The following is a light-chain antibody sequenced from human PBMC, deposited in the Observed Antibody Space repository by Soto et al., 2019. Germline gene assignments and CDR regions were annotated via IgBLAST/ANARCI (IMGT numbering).Light chain of an antibody. CDR3: QQYASSPLT. CDR1: QSVGRNY. V-gene: IGKV3-20*01. Sequence: EIVLTQSPGTLSLSAGERATLSCSASQSVGRNYLAWYQQKPGQAPRLLIHTASSRATGIPDRFSGSASGTDFILTINRLEPEDFAVYYCQQYASSPLTFGGGTKVEIK. CDR2: TAS. J-gene: IGKJ4*01.